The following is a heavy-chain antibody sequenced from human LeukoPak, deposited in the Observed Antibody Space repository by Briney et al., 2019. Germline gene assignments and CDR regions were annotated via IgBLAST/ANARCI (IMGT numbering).Heavy chain of an antibody. CDR3: AREESGGYFDY. CDR2: SNPSGVGT. CDR1: GYTFSSYY. V-gene: IGHV1-46*01. Sequence: ASVKVSCKASGYTFSSYYIQWVRQAPGQGLEWMGVSNPSGVGTNYAQKFQGRVTMTRDTSTTTVYMELSSLRSEDTAVYYCAREESGGYFDYWGQGTLVTVSS. J-gene: IGHJ4*02. D-gene: IGHD2-8*02.